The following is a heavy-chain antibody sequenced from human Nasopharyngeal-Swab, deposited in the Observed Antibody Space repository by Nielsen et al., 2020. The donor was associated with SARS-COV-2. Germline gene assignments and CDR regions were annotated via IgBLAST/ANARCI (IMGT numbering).Heavy chain of an antibody. V-gene: IGHV1-46*01. J-gene: IGHJ6*02. CDR1: GYTFTSYY. D-gene: IGHD6-13*01. CDR3: ARLAAAGTEKNYYYYYGMDV. Sequence: GSVKVSCKASGYTFTSYYMHWARQAPGQGLEWMGIINPSGGSTSYAQKFQGRVTMTRDTSTSTVYMELSSLRSEDTAVYYCARLAAAGTEKNYYYYYGMDVWGQGTTVTVSS. CDR2: INPSGGST.